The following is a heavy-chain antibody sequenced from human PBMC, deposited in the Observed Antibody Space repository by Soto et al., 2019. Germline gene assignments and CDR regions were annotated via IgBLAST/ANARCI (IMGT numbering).Heavy chain of an antibody. Sequence: GGSLRLSCAASGFTFSSFAVSWVRQAPGKGLEWVSSISPNVGSTYYADSVKGRFTISRDNSKNTLYLQMNSLRAEDTAIYYCARSGSYSWLPYWGQGTPVTVSS. CDR1: GFTFSSFA. J-gene: IGHJ4*02. CDR3: ARSGSYSWLPY. D-gene: IGHD1-26*01. CDR2: ISPNVGST. V-gene: IGHV3-23*01.